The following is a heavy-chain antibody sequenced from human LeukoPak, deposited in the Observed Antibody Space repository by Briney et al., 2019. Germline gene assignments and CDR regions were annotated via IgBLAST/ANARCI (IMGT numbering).Heavy chain of an antibody. Sequence: GGSLRLSCAASGFTLSSHAMHWVRQAPGKGLEWVAVISRDGRRIYYTDSAKGRFIISRDNSKNTLSLQMNSLRGEDTAVYSCARDRVNRADCGGDCYSAVFDHWGQGILVTVSS. CDR3: ARDRVNRADCGGDCYSAVFDH. D-gene: IGHD2-21*02. J-gene: IGHJ5*02. CDR2: ISRDGRRI. V-gene: IGHV3-30*04. CDR1: GFTLSSHA.